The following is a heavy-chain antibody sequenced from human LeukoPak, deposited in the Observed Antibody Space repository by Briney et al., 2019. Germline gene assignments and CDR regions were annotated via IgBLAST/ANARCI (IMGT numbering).Heavy chain of an antibody. CDR2: ISGSGGST. J-gene: IGHJ4*02. CDR1: RFTFSNYA. V-gene: IGHV3-23*01. Sequence: GGSLRLSCAASRFTFSNYAISWVRQPPGKGLEWVSGISGSGGSTYYADSVKGRFTISRDNSKNTLYLQMNNLRAEETAVYYCAKDDCSSSGCYVDYWGQGTLVTVSS. D-gene: IGHD2-2*01. CDR3: AKDDCSSSGCYVDY.